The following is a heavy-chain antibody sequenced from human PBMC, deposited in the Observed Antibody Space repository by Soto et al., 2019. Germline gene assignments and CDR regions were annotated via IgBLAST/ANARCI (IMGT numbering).Heavy chain of an antibody. CDR1: GYTFTSYG. J-gene: IGHJ4*02. Sequence: ASVKVSCKASGYTFTSYGISWVRQAPGQGLEWMGWISAYNGNTNYAQKLQGRVTMTTDTSTSTAYMELRSLRSDDTAVYYCSSEVITIFGVVNKIFDYWGQGTPVTVSS. CDR2: ISAYNGNT. CDR3: SSEVITIFGVVNKIFDY. V-gene: IGHV1-18*01. D-gene: IGHD3-3*01.